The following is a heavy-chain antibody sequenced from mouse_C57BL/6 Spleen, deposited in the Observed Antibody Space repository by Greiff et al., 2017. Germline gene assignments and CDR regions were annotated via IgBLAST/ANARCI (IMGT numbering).Heavy chain of an antibody. J-gene: IGHJ2*01. Sequence: VKLMESGAELARPGASVKMSCKASGYTFTSYTMHWVKQRPGQGLEWIGYINPSSGYTKYNQKFKDKATLTADKSSSTAYMQLSSLTSEDSAVYYCARSPSTTVVANPVDYWGQGTTLTVSS. V-gene: IGHV1-4*01. D-gene: IGHD1-1*01. CDR1: GYTFTSYT. CDR2: INPSSGYT. CDR3: ARSPSTTVVANPVDY.